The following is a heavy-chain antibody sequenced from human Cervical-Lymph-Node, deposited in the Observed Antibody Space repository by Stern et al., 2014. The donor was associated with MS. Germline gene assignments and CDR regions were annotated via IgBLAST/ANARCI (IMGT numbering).Heavy chain of an antibody. Sequence: QVTLRESGPTLVKPSQTLTLTCTFSGFSLTTRGVGVVWVRQPPGNATEGLALLFWADDKRYSPSLKSRLTISKDTSKNQVVLTVANMDSVDTATYYCAHRGGWGSSSSFDYWGQGTLVSVSS. CDR1: GFSLTTRGVG. V-gene: IGHV2-5*02. J-gene: IGHJ4*02. CDR2: LFWADDK. CDR3: AHRGGWGSSSSFDY. D-gene: IGHD6-6*01.